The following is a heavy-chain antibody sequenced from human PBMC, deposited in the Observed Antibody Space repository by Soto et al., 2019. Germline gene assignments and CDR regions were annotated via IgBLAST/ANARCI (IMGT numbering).Heavy chain of an antibody. J-gene: IGHJ4*02. CDR1: GYNFNNYY. Sequence: ASVKVSCKASGYNFNNYYIHWVRQTPGRGPEWIGVINPSRGLTTYSQRFQGRVSMTRDTSTTTVYMELSSLRSEDTAIYYCARDGVPIAGRSGYFDYWGSGTEVTVSS. CDR2: INPSRGLT. D-gene: IGHD6-19*01. V-gene: IGHV1-46*02. CDR3: ARDGVPIAGRSGYFDY.